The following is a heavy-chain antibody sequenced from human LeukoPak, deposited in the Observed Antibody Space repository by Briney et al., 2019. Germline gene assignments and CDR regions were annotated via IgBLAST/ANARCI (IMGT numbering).Heavy chain of an antibody. CDR3: ARGRSSGLSSSIDY. V-gene: IGHV4-34*01. D-gene: IGHD6-19*01. CDR2: INHSGST. CDR1: GGSFSGYD. Sequence: SETLSLTCAVYGGSFSGYDWSWIRQPPGKGLEWIGEINHSGSTNYNPSLKSRVTISVDTSKNQFSLRLRSVTAADTAIYYCARGRSSGLSSSIDYWGQGSLVAVSS. J-gene: IGHJ4*02.